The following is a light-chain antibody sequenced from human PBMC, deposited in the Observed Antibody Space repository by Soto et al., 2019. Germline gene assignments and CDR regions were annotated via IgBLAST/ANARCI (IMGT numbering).Light chain of an antibody. CDR3: AAWDDSLNGHV. V-gene: IGLV1-44*01. Sequence: QSALTQPHSVSGTPGQRLTVSCSGSDSNIGSYSVHWFQQLPGMAPKLLISTTYQRPSGVPERFSGSKSGTSASLAISGLQSEDEADYYCAAWDDSLNGHVFGTGTKVTVL. CDR1: DSNIGSYS. J-gene: IGLJ1*01. CDR2: TTY.